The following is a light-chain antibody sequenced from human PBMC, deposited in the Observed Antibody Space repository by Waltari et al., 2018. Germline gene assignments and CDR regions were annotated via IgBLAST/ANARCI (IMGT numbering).Light chain of an antibody. CDR3: SMYMGSGVWV. V-gene: IGLV2-14*01. Sequence: QSALTQPASVSGSPGQSITISCPGTSSDVGGYNYLSWYQQTPGQPPRTLVYKGLSRSSGVPDRFSGSILGNTAALTITGAQADDESDYYCSMYMGSGVWVFGGGTKLTVL. CDR2: KGL. J-gene: IGLJ3*02. CDR1: SSDVGGYNY.